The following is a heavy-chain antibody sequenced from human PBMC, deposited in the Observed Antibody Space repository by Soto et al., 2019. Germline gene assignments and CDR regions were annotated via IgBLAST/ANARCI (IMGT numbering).Heavy chain of an antibody. CDR1: GFTFSAFW. CDR3: AREKGQLAGFDY. V-gene: IGHV3-7*01. CDR2: IKQDEREK. Sequence: EVQLVESGGGLVQPGGSLRLSCAASGFTFSAFWMTWVRQAPGKGLEWVANIKQDEREKYYVDSVKGRFTISRDNAKNSLYLQMNSLRAEDTAVYYCAREKGQLAGFDYWGQGTLVTVSS. J-gene: IGHJ4*02. D-gene: IGHD1-1*01.